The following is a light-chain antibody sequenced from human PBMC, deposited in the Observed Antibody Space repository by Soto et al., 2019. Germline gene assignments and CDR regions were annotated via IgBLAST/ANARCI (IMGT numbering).Light chain of an antibody. J-gene: IGKJ3*01. CDR2: GAS. Sequence: EIVMTQSPATLSVSPGERATLSCRASQSVRSNLAWYQQKPGQAPRLLIYGASTRATGIPARFSGSGSGTECTLTISSLQSEDFAVYYCQQYNNWPFTFGPGTKVDIK. V-gene: IGKV3-15*01. CDR3: QQYNNWPFT. CDR1: QSVRSN.